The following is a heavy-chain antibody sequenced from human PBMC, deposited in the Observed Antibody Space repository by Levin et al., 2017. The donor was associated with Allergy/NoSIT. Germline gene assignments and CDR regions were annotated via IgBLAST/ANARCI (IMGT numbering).Heavy chain of an antibody. D-gene: IGHD3-10*01. CDR2: IWYDGSNK. J-gene: IGHJ4*02. Sequence: GGSLRLSCAASGLNFSKSGIHWVRQAPGKGLEWVALIWYDGSNKYYADSVKGRFIISRDNSKSMVFLQMNSLRAEDTALYYCAASSVVRGVVALWSYWGQGTLVTVSS. CDR3: AASSVVRGVVALWSY. V-gene: IGHV3-33*01. CDR1: GLNFSKSG.